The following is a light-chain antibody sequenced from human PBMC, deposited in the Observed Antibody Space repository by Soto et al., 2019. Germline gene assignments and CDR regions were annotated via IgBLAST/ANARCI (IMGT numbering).Light chain of an antibody. J-gene: IGLJ3*02. CDR1: TGAVTSGYY. Sequence: QAVVTQEPSLTVSPGGTVTLTCASSTGAVTSGYYPNWFQQKPGQAPRSLIYSTSDKQSWTPARFSGSLLGGKAALTVSGVQPEDEAGYYCLLFYNSIWVFGGGTKVTVL. CDR3: LLFYNSIWV. CDR2: STS. V-gene: IGLV7-43*01.